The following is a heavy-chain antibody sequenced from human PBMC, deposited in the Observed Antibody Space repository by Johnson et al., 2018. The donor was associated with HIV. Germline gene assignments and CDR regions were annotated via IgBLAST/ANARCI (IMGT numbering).Heavy chain of an antibody. CDR2: ISYDGNNK. D-gene: IGHD3-16*01. Sequence: QVQLVESGGGVVQPGRSLRLSCAASGFTFSSYAMHWVRQAPGKGLEWVAIISYDGNNKYYTDSVKGRFTISRDNSKNTLYLQMNSLKTEDTAVYYCTTGPMGAFDIWGQGTMVTVSS. V-gene: IGHV3-30*04. CDR1: GFTFSSYA. CDR3: TTGPMGAFDI. J-gene: IGHJ3*02.